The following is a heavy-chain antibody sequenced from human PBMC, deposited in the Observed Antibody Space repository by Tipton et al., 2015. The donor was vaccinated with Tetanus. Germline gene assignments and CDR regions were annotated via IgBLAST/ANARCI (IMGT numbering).Heavy chain of an antibody. V-gene: IGHV3-9*01. Sequence: SLRLSCAASGFTFDDYAMHWVRQAPGKGLEWVSGISWNSGSIGYADSVKGRFTISRDNAKNSLYLQMNSLRAEGTALYYCAKDIEREYGDYVSHRGCDYWGQGTLVTVSS. CDR3: AKDIEREYGDYVSHRGCDY. J-gene: IGHJ4*02. CDR1: GFTFDDYA. D-gene: IGHD4-17*01. CDR2: ISWNSGSI.